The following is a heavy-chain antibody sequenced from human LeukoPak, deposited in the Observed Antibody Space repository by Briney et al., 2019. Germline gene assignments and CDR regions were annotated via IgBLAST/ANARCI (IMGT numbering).Heavy chain of an antibody. J-gene: IGHJ6*03. CDR2: IKQDGSEK. Sequence: GGSLRLSCAASGFTFSSYWMSWVRQAPGKGLEWVANIKQDGSEKYYVDSVKGRFTISRDNAKNSLYLQMNSLRAEDTAVYYCARRSPPYYYYYYMDVWGKGTTVTVSS. CDR3: ARRSPPYYYYYYMDV. CDR1: GFTFSSYW. V-gene: IGHV3-7*01.